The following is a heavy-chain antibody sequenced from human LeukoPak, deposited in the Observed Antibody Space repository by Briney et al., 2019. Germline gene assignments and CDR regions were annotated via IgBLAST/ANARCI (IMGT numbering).Heavy chain of an antibody. D-gene: IGHD6-13*01. CDR3: ARGYVSSWYWFDP. CDR2: ISTNTGNP. J-gene: IGHJ5*02. CDR1: GYTFTSYA. V-gene: IGHV7-4-1*02. Sequence: ASVKVSCKASGYTFTSYAMNWVRQAPGQGLEWMGWISTNTGNPTYAQGFTGRFVFSLDTSVSTAYLQITSLKAEDTAVYYCARGYVSSWYWFDPWGQGTLVTVSS.